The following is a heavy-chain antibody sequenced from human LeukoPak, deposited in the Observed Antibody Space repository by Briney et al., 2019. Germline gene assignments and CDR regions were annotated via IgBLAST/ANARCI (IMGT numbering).Heavy chain of an antibody. CDR3: ARGGVEMSFFDY. CDR1: GGSISSGDYY. J-gene: IGHJ4*02. D-gene: IGHD5-24*01. CDR2: IYYSGST. Sequence: SQTLSLTCTVLGGSISSGDYYWSWIRQPPGKGLEWIGYIYYSGSTYYNPSLKSRVTISVDTSKNQFSLKLSSVTAADTAVYYCARGGVEMSFFDYWGQGTLVTVSS. V-gene: IGHV4-30-4*08.